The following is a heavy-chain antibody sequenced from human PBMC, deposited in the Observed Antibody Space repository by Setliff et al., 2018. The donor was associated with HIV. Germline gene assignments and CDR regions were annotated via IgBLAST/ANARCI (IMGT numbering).Heavy chain of an antibody. CDR1: GLNFIDAW. CDR2: IKGKSAGGTS. J-gene: IGHJ4*02. D-gene: IGHD5-18*01. V-gene: IGHV3-15*01. Sequence: PGGSLRLSCTVSGLNFIDAWMSWVRQAPGKGLEWVGRIKGKSAGGTSDYGAPVKGRFTISRDDSKTTLYLQMNSLKIEDTGVYYCARESYNYGYNDWGQGTLVTVSS. CDR3: ARESYNYGYND.